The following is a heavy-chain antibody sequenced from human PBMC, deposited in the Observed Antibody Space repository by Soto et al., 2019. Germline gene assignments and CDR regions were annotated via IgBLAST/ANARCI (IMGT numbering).Heavy chain of an antibody. Sequence: SETLSLTCTVSNGSISSAIYYWGWIRQPPGKGLEWIGSIYHSGSTYYNPALQGRVTISVDTSKNQFSLKLSSVTAADTAVYFCAGRSSLASVQVYFGEISNYNWFDPWGQGTLVTVSS. J-gene: IGHJ5*02. CDR2: IYHSGST. CDR1: NGSISSAIYY. D-gene: IGHD3-10*01. CDR3: AGRSSLASVQVYFGEISNYNWFDP. V-gene: IGHV4-39*01.